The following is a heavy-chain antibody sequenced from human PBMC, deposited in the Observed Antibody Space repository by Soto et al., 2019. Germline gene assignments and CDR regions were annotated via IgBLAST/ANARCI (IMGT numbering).Heavy chain of an antibody. CDR1: GFTVSDS. CDR3: ARDASGPFDY. D-gene: IGHD6-19*01. J-gene: IGHJ4*02. V-gene: IGHV3-53*01. Sequence: GGSLRLSCSVAGFTVSDSMSWVRQAPGKGLECVSFIHSDGSTHYTDSVRGRFTISRDNSKNTLYLQMDRLRVDDTAVYFCARDASGPFDYWGQGTLVTVSA. CDR2: IHSDGST.